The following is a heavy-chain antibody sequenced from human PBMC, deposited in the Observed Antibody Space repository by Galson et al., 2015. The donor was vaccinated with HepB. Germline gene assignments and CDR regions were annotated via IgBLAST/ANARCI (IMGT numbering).Heavy chain of an antibody. CDR3: AKNIVVVPAAKTNNAFNI. Sequence: SLRLSCAASGFTFSSYAMSWVRQAPGKGLEWVSAISGSGGSTYYADSVKGRFTISRDNSKNTLYLQMNSLRAEDTDVYYCAKNIVVVPAAKTNNAFNIWGQGTMVTVSS. V-gene: IGHV3-23*01. CDR1: GFTFSSYA. CDR2: ISGSGGST. D-gene: IGHD2-2*01. J-gene: IGHJ3*02.